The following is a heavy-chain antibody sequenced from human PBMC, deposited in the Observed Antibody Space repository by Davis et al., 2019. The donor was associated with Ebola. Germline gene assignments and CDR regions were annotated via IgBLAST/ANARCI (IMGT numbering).Heavy chain of an antibody. CDR2: INAGNGST. Sequence: ASVKVSCKASGYTFTSYAMYWVRQAPGQRLEWMGWINAGNGSTKYSQKFQGRVTITRDTSASTAYMELSSLRSEDTAVYYCARGLHGDYSFDYWGQGTLVTVSS. CDR1: GYTFTSYA. D-gene: IGHD4-17*01. CDR3: ARGLHGDYSFDY. J-gene: IGHJ4*02. V-gene: IGHV1-3*01.